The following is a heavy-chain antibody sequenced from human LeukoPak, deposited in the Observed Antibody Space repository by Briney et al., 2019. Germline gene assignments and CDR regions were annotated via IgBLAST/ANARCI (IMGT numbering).Heavy chain of an antibody. CDR3: ARQLGYCSSTSCYADKVDY. J-gene: IGHJ4*02. CDR2: IYYRGST. CDR1: GGSISSSSYY. Sequence: PSETLSLTCTVSGGSISSSSYYWGWIRQPPGKGLEWIGSIYYRGSTYYNPSLKSRVTISVDTSKNQFSLKLSSVTAADTAVYYCARQLGYCSSTSCYADKVDYWGQGTLVTVSS. V-gene: IGHV4-39*01. D-gene: IGHD2-2*01.